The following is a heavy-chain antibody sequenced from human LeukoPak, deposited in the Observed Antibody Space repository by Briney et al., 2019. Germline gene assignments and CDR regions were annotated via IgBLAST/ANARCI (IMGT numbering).Heavy chain of an antibody. CDR3: ARGTLTYLTDY. V-gene: IGHV4-34*01. D-gene: IGHD2-8*01. CDR2: INPSGST. J-gene: IGHJ4*02. CDR1: GGSFSGYY. Sequence: SETLSLTCAVYGGSFSGYYWSWIRQPPGKGREWIGEINPSGSTNDNPSPKTRVTISVDTSKNQSSLKLSSVTAADTAVYYCARGTLTYLTDYWGQGTLVTVSS.